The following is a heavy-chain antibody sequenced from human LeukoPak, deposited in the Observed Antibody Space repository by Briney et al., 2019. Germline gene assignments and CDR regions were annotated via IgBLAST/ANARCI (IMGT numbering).Heavy chain of an antibody. CDR2: ISSGGSTI. D-gene: IGHD3-22*01. J-gene: IGHJ1*01. CDR1: GFTFSRHG. V-gene: IGHV3-48*04. CDR3: ARDQTEPHYYDSSGD. Sequence: QPGGSLRLSCAASGFTFSRHGINWVRQAPGKGLEGVAYISSGGSTIYHADSGKDPFTISTYNTNNSLYLQMNSLRPEDTAVYYCARDQTEPHYYDSSGDWGQGTLVTVSS.